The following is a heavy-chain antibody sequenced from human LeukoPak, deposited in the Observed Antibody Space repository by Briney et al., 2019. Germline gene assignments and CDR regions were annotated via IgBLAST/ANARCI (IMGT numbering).Heavy chain of an antibody. J-gene: IGHJ4*02. CDR2: MNPNSGNT. D-gene: IGHD6-13*01. Sequence: GASVKVSCKASGYTFTSYDINWVRQATGQGLEWMGWMNPNSGNTGYAQKFQGRVTMTRNTSISTAYMELSSLRSEDTAVYYCARQANLYSSSWYDYWGQGTLVTVSS. CDR1: GYTFTSYD. CDR3: ARQANLYSSSWYDY. V-gene: IGHV1-8*01.